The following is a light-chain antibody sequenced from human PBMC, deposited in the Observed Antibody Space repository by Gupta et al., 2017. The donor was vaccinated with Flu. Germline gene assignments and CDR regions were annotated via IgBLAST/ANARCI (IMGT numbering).Light chain of an antibody. Sequence: QTVVNQEPSLTVSPGGTVTLTCASSTGAVTSGYFPNWFQQKPGQAPMALIYRTNNKHSWTPARFSGSLLGGKAALTLSGVQPEDESEYFCLLFYGGVHVFGGGTKLTVL. CDR1: TGAVTSGYF. V-gene: IGLV7-43*01. CDR2: RTN. CDR3: LLFYGGVHV. J-gene: IGLJ2*01.